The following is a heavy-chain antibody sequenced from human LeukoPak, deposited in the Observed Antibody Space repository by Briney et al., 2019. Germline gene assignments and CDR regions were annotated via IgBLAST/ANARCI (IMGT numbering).Heavy chain of an antibody. CDR1: GGSISSGSYY. CDR2: IYTSGST. D-gene: IGHD6-6*01. J-gene: IGHJ6*03. CDR3: ARERVIAARPHFIYYYYMDV. Sequence: PSQTLSLTCTVSGGSISSGSYYWSWIRQPAGKRLEWIGRIYTSGSTNYNPSLKSRVTISVDTSKNQFSLKLSSVTAADTAVYYCARERVIAARPHFIYYYYMDVWGKGTTVTVSS. V-gene: IGHV4-61*02.